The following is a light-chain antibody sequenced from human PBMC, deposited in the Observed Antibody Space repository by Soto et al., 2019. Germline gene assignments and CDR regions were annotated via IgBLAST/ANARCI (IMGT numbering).Light chain of an antibody. CDR1: ISNIGRNT. CDR3: ASWDDSLNGLYV. V-gene: IGLV1-44*01. Sequence: QSVLTQPPSASGTPGQRVTISCSGSISNIGRNTVNWYQQLPGTAPKLLIFSDDQRPSGVPDRFSGSKSGTSASLAISGLQSEDEADYYCASWDDSLNGLYVFGTGTKVTVL. CDR2: SDD. J-gene: IGLJ1*01.